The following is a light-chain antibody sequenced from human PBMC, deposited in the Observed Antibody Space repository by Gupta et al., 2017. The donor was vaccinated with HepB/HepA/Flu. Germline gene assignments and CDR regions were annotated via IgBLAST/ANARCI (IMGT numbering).Light chain of an antibody. Sequence: QSVLTQPPSVSGAPGQRVTISCTGSSSNIGAGFDVPWYQQLPGTAPKLLIYDNNSRPSGVPDRFSGSKSGTSASLAITGLQAEDEADYYCQSYDSTLSASVFGGGTKLTVL. CDR1: SSNIGAGFD. V-gene: IGLV1-40*01. CDR2: DNN. J-gene: IGLJ2*01. CDR3: QSYDSTLSASV.